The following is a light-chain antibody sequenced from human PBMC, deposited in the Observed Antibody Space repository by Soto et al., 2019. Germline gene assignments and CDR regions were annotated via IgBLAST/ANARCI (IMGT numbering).Light chain of an antibody. CDR1: QFIGNY. V-gene: IGKV1-33*01. Sequence: DIQMTQSPSSLSASVGDRITITCHSSQFIGNYLNWYQQKPGKAPKLLIFYASNLHTGIPSKFSGTAFGKVFTLTINCVHTGDCATYFCQQYNPLPLTFGGGTKVEIK. CDR3: QQYNPLPLT. J-gene: IGKJ4*01. CDR2: YAS.